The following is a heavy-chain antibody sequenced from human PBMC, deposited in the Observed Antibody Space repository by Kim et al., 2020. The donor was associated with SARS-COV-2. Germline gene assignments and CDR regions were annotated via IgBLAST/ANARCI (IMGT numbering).Heavy chain of an antibody. CDR3: ARDLRRYDFWSGYYLGWAPGY. J-gene: IGHJ4*02. V-gene: IGHV1-69*13. CDR2: IIPIFGTA. Sequence: SVKVSCKASGGTFSSYAISWVRQAPGQGLEWMGGIIPIFGTANYAQKFQGRVTITADESTSTAYMELSSLRSEDTAVYYCARDLRRYDFWSGYYLGWAPGYWGQGTLVTVSS. CDR1: GGTFSSYA. D-gene: IGHD3-3*01.